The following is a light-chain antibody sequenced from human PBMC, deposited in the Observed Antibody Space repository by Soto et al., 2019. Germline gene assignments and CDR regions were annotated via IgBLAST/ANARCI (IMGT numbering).Light chain of an antibody. CDR1: QSINNY. CDR2: SAS. Sequence: DVQMTQSPSSLSASVGDTVTITCRASQSINNYLNWYEQKPGAAPKLLMYSASTLQSGAPSRFSGSGPGTDFPLTITSLQPEDGAVYYCQESYSSPLTFGGGTKVEI. CDR3: QESYSSPLT. J-gene: IGKJ4*01. V-gene: IGKV1-39*01.